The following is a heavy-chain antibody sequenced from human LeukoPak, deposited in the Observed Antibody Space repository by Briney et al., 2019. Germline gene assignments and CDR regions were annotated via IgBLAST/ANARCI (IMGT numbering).Heavy chain of an antibody. CDR2: INSDGSST. D-gene: IGHD4-17*01. Sequence: GGSLRLSCAASGFTFSSYWMHWVRQAPGKGLVWVSRINSDGSSTSYADSVKGRFTISRDNAKNTLYLQMNSLRSEDTAVYYCAREPYYGDYVLANWGQGTLVTVSS. J-gene: IGHJ4*02. CDR3: AREPYYGDYVLAN. V-gene: IGHV3-74*01. CDR1: GFTFSSYW.